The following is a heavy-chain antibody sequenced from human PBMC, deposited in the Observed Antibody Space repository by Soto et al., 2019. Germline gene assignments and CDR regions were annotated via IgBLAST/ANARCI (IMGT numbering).Heavy chain of an antibody. Sequence: EVQLVESGGGLVQPGGSLRLSCAASGFTFSSYWMHWVRQAPWKGLVWVSRINSDGSSTSYADSVKGRFTISRDNAKNTLYLPMNSLRAEDTAVYYCAREVGASRFDYWGQGTLVTVSS. V-gene: IGHV3-74*01. D-gene: IGHD1-26*01. CDR2: INSDGSST. CDR3: AREVGASRFDY. CDR1: GFTFSSYW. J-gene: IGHJ4*02.